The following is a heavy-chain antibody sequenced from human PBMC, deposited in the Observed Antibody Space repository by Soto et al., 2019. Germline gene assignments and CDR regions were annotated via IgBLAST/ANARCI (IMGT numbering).Heavy chain of an antibody. Sequence: HGESLKISCKGSGYSFTSYWISWVRQMPGKGLEWMGRIDPSDSYTDYSPSFQGHVTISADKSISTAYLQWSSLKASDTAMYYCAIPRDDFWSGYFDYWGQGTLVTVSS. CDR1: GYSFTSYW. CDR3: AIPRDDFWSGYFDY. J-gene: IGHJ4*02. CDR2: IDPSDSYT. D-gene: IGHD3-3*01. V-gene: IGHV5-10-1*01.